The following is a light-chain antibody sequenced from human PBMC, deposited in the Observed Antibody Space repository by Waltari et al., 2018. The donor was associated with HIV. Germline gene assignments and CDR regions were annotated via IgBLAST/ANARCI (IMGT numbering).Light chain of an antibody. V-gene: IGLV2-23*01. J-gene: IGLJ2*01. CDR3: CSYANSSAV. Sequence: QSALTQFASVSGSPGQSISISCTGTSSYVGHFKPSSWYQQHPGKAPKLMIYEGSKRPSGVSNRFSGSKSGNTASLTISGLQADDEADYYCCSYANSSAVFGGGTKVTVL. CDR2: EGS. CDR1: SSYVGHFKP.